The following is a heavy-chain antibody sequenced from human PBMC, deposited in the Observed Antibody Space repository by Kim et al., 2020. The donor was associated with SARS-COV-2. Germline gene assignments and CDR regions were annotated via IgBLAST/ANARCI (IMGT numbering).Heavy chain of an antibody. CDR3: AAVFYDDYDAWYMDV. CDR1: GFTFTSSA. J-gene: IGHJ6*03. D-gene: IGHD4-17*01. V-gene: IGHV1-58*02. Sequence: SVKVFCKASGFTFTSSAMQWVRQARGQRLEWIGWIVVGRGNTNYAQKFQERVTITRDMSTSTAYMELSSLRSEDTAVYYCAAVFYDDYDAWYMDVWGKGTTVTVSS. CDR2: IVVGRGNT.